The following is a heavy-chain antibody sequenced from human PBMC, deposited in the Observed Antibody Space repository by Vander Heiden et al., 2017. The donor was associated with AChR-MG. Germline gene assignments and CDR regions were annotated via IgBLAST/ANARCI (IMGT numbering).Heavy chain of an antibody. D-gene: IGHD3-22*01. CDR2: LSADGTIT. CDR1: GFAFSSYP. Sequence: EVHLWESGGDLVQPGGSLRLSCAASGFAFSSYPMDWLRQPTGKGLGWVSRLSADGTITDYADSVKGRFTISRDISRSTLYLQMQSLRAEDTAIYFCAKGHRTSYYSLDYWGQGTLVTVSS. CDR3: AKGHRTSYYSLDY. J-gene: IGHJ4*02. V-gene: IGHV3-23*01.